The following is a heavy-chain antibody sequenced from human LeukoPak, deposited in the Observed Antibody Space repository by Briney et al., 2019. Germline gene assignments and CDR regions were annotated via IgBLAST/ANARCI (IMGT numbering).Heavy chain of an antibody. CDR1: GYTFTGYY. CDR3: ARARLEDSWAFDY. Sequence: GASVKVSCEASGYTFTGYYMHWVRQAPGQGLEWMGWINPNSGGTNYARKFQGRVTMTRDTSISTAYMELSRLRSDDTAVYYCARARLEDSWAFDYWGQGTLVTVSS. V-gene: IGHV1-2*02. D-gene: IGHD6-13*01. CDR2: INPNSGGT. J-gene: IGHJ4*02.